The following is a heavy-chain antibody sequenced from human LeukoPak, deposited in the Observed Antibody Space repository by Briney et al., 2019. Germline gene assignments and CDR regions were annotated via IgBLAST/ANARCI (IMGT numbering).Heavy chain of an antibody. D-gene: IGHD1-26*01. V-gene: IGHV1-18*04. CDR1: GYTFTGYY. CDR3: ARALVVGATFDY. Sequence: ASVKVSCKASGYTFTGYYMHWVRQAPGQGLEWMGWISAYNGNTNYAQKLQGRVTMTTDTSTSTAYMELRSLRSDDTAVYYCARALVVGATFDYWGQGTLVTVSS. CDR2: ISAYNGNT. J-gene: IGHJ4*02.